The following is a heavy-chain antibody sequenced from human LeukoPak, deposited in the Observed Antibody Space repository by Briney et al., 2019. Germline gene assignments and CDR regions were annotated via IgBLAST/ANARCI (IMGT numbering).Heavy chain of an antibody. CDR3: AAGTGDRYYYYYMDV. CDR2: IIPIFGTA. Sequence: ASVKVSCKASGGTFSSYAISWVRQAPGQGLEWMGGIIPIFGTANYAQKFQGRVTITTDESTSTAYMELSSLRSEGTAVYYCAAGTGDRYYYYYMDVWGKGTTVTVSS. V-gene: IGHV1-69*05. D-gene: IGHD7-27*01. J-gene: IGHJ6*03. CDR1: GGTFSSYA.